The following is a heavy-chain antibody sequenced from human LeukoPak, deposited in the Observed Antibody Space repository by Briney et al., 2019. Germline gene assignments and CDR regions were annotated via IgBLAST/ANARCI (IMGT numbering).Heavy chain of an antibody. CDR1: GYTFTGYY. CDR3: AGVVRFLGPGAFDI. D-gene: IGHD3-3*01. Sequence: ASVKVSCKASGYTFTGYYIHWVRQAPGQGLEWMGWINPNSGGTNYAQKFQGRVTMTRDTSISTAYMELSRLRSDDTAVYYCAGVVRFLGPGAFDIWGQGTMVTVSS. J-gene: IGHJ3*02. CDR2: INPNSGGT. V-gene: IGHV1-2*02.